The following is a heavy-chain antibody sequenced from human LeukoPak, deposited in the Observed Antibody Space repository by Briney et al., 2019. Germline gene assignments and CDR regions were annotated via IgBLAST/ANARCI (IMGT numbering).Heavy chain of an antibody. J-gene: IGHJ4*02. CDR3: ARDLRGSIDY. Sequence: GGSLRLSCAASGFTFRSYEMNWVRQAPGKGLEWVSNIASSGYTIYYADSVRGRFTISRDNAKNSLYLQMNSLRAEDTAVYYCARDLRGSIDYWGQGTLVTVSS. V-gene: IGHV3-48*03. CDR1: GFTFRSYE. D-gene: IGHD2-2*01. CDR2: IASSGYTI.